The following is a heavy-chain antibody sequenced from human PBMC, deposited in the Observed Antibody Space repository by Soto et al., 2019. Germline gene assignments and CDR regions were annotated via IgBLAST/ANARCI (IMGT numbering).Heavy chain of an antibody. CDR3: VGQRERFGDFEPTLYGLHV. CDR2: ISASATRT. Sequence: EVQLLESGGGLIQPGGSLRLSCAASGFTFSNYAMTWARQAPGQGLEWVSAISASATRTYYAASVKGRFTISRDNAKKSLFLQMNSLRVEDTAVYYCVGQRERFGDFEPTLYGLHVWGQGTTVIVS. D-gene: IGHD4-17*01. V-gene: IGHV3-23*01. CDR1: GFTFSNYA. J-gene: IGHJ6*02.